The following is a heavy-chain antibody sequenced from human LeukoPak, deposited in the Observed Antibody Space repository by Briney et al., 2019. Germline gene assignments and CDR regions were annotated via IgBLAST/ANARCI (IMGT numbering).Heavy chain of an antibody. CDR3: ARGYSYGRKFDY. Sequence: SETLSLTCTVSGGSISSNSYYWGWIRQPPGKGLEWIGEVNHRGSTNYTASIKSRVTISVDTSKNQFSMKVRSVTAADTAVYFCARGYSYGRKFDYWDQGTLVTVSS. J-gene: IGHJ4*02. CDR1: GGSISSNSYY. D-gene: IGHD5-18*01. CDR2: VNHRGST. V-gene: IGHV4-39*07.